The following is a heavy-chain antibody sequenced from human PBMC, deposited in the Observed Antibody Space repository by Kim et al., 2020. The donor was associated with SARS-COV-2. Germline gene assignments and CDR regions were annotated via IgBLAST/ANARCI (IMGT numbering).Heavy chain of an antibody. Sequence: FQGRVTITRDTSASTAYMELSSLRSEDTAVYYCARDRTYYYGSGDTGDDYWGQGTLVTVSS. J-gene: IGHJ4*02. CDR3: ARDRTYYYGSGDTGDDY. V-gene: IGHV1-3*01. D-gene: IGHD3-10*01.